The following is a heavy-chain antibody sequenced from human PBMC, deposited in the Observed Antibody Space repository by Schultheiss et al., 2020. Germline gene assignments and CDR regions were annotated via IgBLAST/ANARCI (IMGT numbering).Heavy chain of an antibody. V-gene: IGHV3-11*01. CDR2: ITSSGTNR. CDR1: GFTFSDYY. J-gene: IGHJ4*02. D-gene: IGHD3-22*01. CDR3: AKDLDSSGYYPDY. Sequence: GESLKISCAASGFTFSDYYMSWIRQAPGKGLEWVSYITSSGTNRFHADSVKGRFTISRDNAKNSLYLQMNSLRAEDTALYYCAKDLDSSGYYPDYWGQGTLVTVSS.